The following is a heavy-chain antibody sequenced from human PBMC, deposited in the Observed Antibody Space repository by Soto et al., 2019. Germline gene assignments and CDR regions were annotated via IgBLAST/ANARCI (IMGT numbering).Heavy chain of an antibody. CDR2: INHSGST. J-gene: IGHJ4*02. CDR1: GGSFSGYY. V-gene: IGHV4-34*01. D-gene: IGHD3-10*01. CDR3: ARGYGRIFDY. Sequence: QVQLQQWGAGLLKPSETLSLTCAVYGGSFSGYYWSWIRQPPGKGLEWIGEINHSGSTNYNPSLKSRVTISVDTSKNQFSLKPSSVTAADTAVYYCARGYGRIFDYWGQGTLVTVSS.